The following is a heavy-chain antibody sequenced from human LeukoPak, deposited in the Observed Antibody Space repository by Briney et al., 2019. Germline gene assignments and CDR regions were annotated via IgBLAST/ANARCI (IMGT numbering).Heavy chain of an antibody. Sequence: GGSLRLSCAASGFTFSTYAIHRVRQAPGKGLEWVAVIWFDGSEQYYADSVKGRFIISRDNSKSTSNLQLNSLRAEDTAVYCAREGDSRWGELSPWGQGTLVTVSS. D-gene: IGHD3-16*02. CDR1: GFTFSTYA. J-gene: IGHJ1*01. V-gene: IGHV3-33*01. CDR2: IWFDGSEQ. CDR3: AREGDSRWGELSP.